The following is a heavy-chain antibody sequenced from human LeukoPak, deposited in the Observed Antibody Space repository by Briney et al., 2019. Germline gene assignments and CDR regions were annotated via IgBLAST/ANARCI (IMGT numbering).Heavy chain of an antibody. V-gene: IGHV3-7*01. CDR2: IKQDGSEK. Sequence: GGSLRLSCAASGFTFSSYWMSWVRQAPGKGLEWVANIKQDGSEKYYVDSVKGRFTISRDNAKNSLYLQMNSLRAEDTAVYYCARVGGYSYGKQYYYYYMDVWGKGSTVTISS. J-gene: IGHJ6*03. CDR3: ARVGGYSYGKQYYYYYMDV. D-gene: IGHD5-18*01. CDR1: GFTFSSYW.